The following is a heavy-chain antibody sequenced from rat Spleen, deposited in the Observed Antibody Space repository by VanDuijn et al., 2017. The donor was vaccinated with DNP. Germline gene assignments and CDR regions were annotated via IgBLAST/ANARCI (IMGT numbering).Heavy chain of an antibody. CDR2: TNYDGGST. Sequence: EVQLVESGGGLVQPGRSLKLSCAASGFTFSDYYMAWVRHTPTRGLEWVAYTNYDGGSTYNGDSVKGRFTISRDNAKSTLYLQMNSLRSEDMATYYCARHVLPLRIWDYWGQGVMVTVSS. CDR3: ARHVLPLRIWDY. D-gene: IGHD1-6*01. V-gene: IGHV5-22*01. CDR1: GFTFSDYY. J-gene: IGHJ2*01.